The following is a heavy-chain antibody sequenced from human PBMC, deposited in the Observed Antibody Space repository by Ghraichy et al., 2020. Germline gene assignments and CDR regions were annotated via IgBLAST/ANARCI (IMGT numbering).Heavy chain of an antibody. CDR3: AKVAVASTGDYWYFDL. CDR2: VSGGGGRT. D-gene: IGHD6-19*01. J-gene: IGHJ2*01. CDR1: GFTFSSYG. V-gene: IGHV3-23*01. Sequence: GGSLRLSCAASGFTFSSYGLSWVRQASGKGLEWVSAVSGGGGRTNYADSVKGRFTISGDNSKNTLFLQMNSLRAEDTAIYFCAKVAVASTGDYWYFDLWGRGTLVTVSS.